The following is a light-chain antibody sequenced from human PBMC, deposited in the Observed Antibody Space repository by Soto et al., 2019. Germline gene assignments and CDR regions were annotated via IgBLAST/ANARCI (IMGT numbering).Light chain of an antibody. V-gene: IGLV2-14*03. CDR2: DVS. Sequence: QSVLTQPASVSGSPGQSITISRTGTSSDVGGYNYVSWYQQHPGKAPKLMIYDVSNRPSGVSNRFSGSKSGNTASLTISGLQAEDEADYYCCSYTTSSTVLFGGGTKVTVL. CDR1: SSDVGGYNY. CDR3: CSYTTSSTVL. J-gene: IGLJ2*01.